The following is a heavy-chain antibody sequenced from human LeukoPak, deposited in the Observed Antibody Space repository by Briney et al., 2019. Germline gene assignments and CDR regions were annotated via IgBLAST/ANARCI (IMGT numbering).Heavy chain of an antibody. CDR1: GGSISSSSYY. J-gene: IGHJ5*02. CDR3: ARDRGDFWSGYFYNWFDP. D-gene: IGHD3-3*01. V-gene: IGHV4-39*07. CDR2: IYYSGST. Sequence: SETLSLTCTVSGGSISSSSYYWGWIRQPPGKGLEWIGSIYYSGSTYYNPSLKSRVTISVDTSKNQFSLKLSSVTAADTAVYYCARDRGDFWSGYFYNWFDPWGQGTLVTVSS.